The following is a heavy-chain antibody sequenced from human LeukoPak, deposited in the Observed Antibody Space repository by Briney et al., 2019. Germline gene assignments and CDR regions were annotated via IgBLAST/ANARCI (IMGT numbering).Heavy chain of an antibody. Sequence: GGSLRLSCAASGFTFSSYGMSWVRQAPGEGLEWVSAISGSGGSSYYADSVKGRFTLSRDNTKNTLSLQMNHLRAEDTAAYFCAKIIDSAGISYWGQGTLVTVSS. CDR2: ISGSGGSS. CDR3: AKIIDSAGISY. D-gene: IGHD6-13*01. CDR1: GFTFSSYG. V-gene: IGHV3-23*01. J-gene: IGHJ4*02.